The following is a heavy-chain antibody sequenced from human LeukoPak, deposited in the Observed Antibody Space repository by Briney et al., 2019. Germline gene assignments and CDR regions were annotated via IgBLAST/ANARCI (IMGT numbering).Heavy chain of an antibody. CDR3: ASKWFGELLSDY. J-gene: IGHJ4*02. V-gene: IGHV3-23*01. D-gene: IGHD3-10*01. Sequence: GGSLRLSCAASGFTFSSHAMSWVRQAPGKGLEWVSAISGSGGSTYYADSVKGRFTISRDNSKNTLYLQMNSPRAEDTAVYYCASKWFGELLSDYWGQGTLVTVSS. CDR2: ISGSGGST. CDR1: GFTFSSHA.